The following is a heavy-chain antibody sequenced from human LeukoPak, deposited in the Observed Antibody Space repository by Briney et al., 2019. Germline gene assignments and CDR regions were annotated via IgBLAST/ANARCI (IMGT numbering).Heavy chain of an antibody. Sequence: GGSLRLSCAASGFTFSNYGMHWVRRAPGKGLEWVAVIWYDGTNTYYGDSVKGRFTISRDNSKNTLYLHMNSLRAEDTAVYYCARDRTSGYRLPVDYWGQGSLVSVSS. CDR1: GFTFSNYG. J-gene: IGHJ4*02. CDR3: ARDRTSGYRLPVDY. V-gene: IGHV3-33*01. CDR2: IWYDGTNT. D-gene: IGHD2-2*01.